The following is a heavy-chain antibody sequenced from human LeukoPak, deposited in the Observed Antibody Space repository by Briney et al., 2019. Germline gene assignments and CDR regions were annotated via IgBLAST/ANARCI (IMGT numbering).Heavy chain of an antibody. CDR1: GGSIYSGAYY. Sequence: SETLSLTCAVSGGSIYSGAYYWSWIRQLPGKGLEWIGYIYDSGSTFYNPSLKSRVSISIDTSKNQFSLSLRSVTAADTAVYYCASGGHDYGDYGYWGQGRLVTVSS. V-gene: IGHV4-31*11. D-gene: IGHD4-17*01. CDR3: ASGGHDYGDYGY. CDR2: IYDSGST. J-gene: IGHJ4*02.